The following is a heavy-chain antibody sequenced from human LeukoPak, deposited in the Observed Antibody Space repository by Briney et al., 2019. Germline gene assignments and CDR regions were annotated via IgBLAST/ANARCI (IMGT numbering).Heavy chain of an antibody. CDR2: LNWDGGST. D-gene: IGHD6-13*01. CDR1: GLTFSVYY. CDR3: AKSASSWPLYYFDY. J-gene: IGHJ4*02. V-gene: IGHV3-20*04. Sequence: GTLSLSCAVYGLTFSVYYMSWIRQAPGKGLEWVLGLNWDGGSTGYADSVKGRFIISRDNAKSCLYLQMNSLRAEDTALYYCAKSASSWPLYYFDYWGQGTLVTASS.